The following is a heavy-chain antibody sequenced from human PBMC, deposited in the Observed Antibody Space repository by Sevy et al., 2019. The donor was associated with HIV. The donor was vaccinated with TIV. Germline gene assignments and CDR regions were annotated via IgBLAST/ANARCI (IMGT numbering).Heavy chain of an antibody. CDR2: FDPEDGET. J-gene: IGHJ3*02. CDR3: ATGGGYYDSSGYGAFDI. CDR1: GYTLTELS. D-gene: IGHD3-22*01. V-gene: IGHV1-24*01. Sequence: ASVKVSCKVSGYTLTELSMHWVRQAPGKGLEWMGGFDPEDGETIYAQMFQGRVTMTEDTSTDTAYMELSSLRSEDTAVYYCATGGGYYDSSGYGAFDIWGQGTMVTVSS.